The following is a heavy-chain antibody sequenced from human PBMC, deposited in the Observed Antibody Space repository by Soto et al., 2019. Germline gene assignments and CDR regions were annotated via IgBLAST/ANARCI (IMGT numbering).Heavy chain of an antibody. D-gene: IGHD3-10*01. Sequence: EVRLVESGGGLVKPGGSLRLSCAASGFTFSSYSMNWVRQAPGKGLEWVASIPTISSFIYYADSVKGRFTISRDNAKNSVSLQMNSLTAADTAVYYCVGGFGDLSDVALDIWGQGTMVTVSS. CDR1: GFTFSSYS. V-gene: IGHV3-21*01. CDR2: IPTISSFI. CDR3: VGGFGDLSDVALDI. J-gene: IGHJ3*02.